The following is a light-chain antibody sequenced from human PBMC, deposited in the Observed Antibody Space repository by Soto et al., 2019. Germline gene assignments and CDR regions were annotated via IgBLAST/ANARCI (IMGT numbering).Light chain of an antibody. CDR3: CSFAGSCTLWV. J-gene: IGLJ3*02. CDR1: SSDVGDYNY. Sequence: QSALTQPRSVSGSPGQSVTISCTGTSSDVGDYNYVSWYQQYPGKAPKLVIYDVSKRPSGVPDRFSGSKSGNTASLTISGLHAEDEAAYYCCSFAGSCTLWVFGGGTKLTVL. V-gene: IGLV2-11*01. CDR2: DVS.